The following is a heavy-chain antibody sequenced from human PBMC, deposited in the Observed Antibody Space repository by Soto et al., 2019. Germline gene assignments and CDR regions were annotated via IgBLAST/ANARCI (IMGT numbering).Heavy chain of an antibody. D-gene: IGHD4-17*01. Sequence: QVQLVQSGAEVKKPGSSVKVSCKASRGTFSSYAISWVRQAPGQGLEWMGGIIPIFETPSYAQKFQDRVTITADDSSSTAYMELSSLTSDDTAVYYCASPGTRAAGYQYGLDVWGQGTTVTVSS. CDR2: IIPIFETP. CDR3: ASPGTRAAGYQYGLDV. CDR1: RGTFSSYA. V-gene: IGHV1-69*01. J-gene: IGHJ6*02.